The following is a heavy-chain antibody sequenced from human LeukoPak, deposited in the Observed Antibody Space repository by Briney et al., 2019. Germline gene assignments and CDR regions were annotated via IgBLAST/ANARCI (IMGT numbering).Heavy chain of an antibody. D-gene: IGHD3-16*02. CDR3: ARGVWGSYRYGIDY. J-gene: IGHJ4*02. CDR2: INHSGST. V-gene: IGHV4-34*01. CDR1: GGSFSGCY. Sequence: SETLSLTCAVYGGSFSGCYWSWIRQPPGKGLEWIGEINHSGSTNYNPSLKSRVTISVDTSKNQFSLKLSSVTAADTAVYYCARGVWGSYRYGIDYWGQGTLVTVSS.